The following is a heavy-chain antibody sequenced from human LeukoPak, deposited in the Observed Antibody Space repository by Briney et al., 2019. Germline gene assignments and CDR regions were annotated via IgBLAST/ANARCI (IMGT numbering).Heavy chain of an antibody. CDR1: GGSISSGGYS. CDR2: IYHSGST. D-gene: IGHD5-12*01. CDR3: ARSVEMASRSFDC. J-gene: IGHJ4*02. Sequence: SETLPLTCAVSGGSISSGGYSWSWIRQPPGKGLEWIGYIYHSGSTYYNPSLKSRVTMSVDTSKNQFSLNLTSVTAADTAVYYCARSVEMASRSFDCWGQGTLVTVSS. V-gene: IGHV4-30-2*01.